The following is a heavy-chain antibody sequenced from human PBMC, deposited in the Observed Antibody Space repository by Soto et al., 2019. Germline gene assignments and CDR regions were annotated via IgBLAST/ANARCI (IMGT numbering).Heavy chain of an antibody. CDR1: GYTFTSYG. Sequence: GGSVEVSCKASGYTFTSYGIHWVRQAPGQRLEWMGWINAANGDTKYSPKFQGRVTITRDTSASTAYMELSSLRSEDTAVYYCVRRHVSATGIDWFDPWGQGTLVTVSS. CDR3: VRRHVSATGIDWFDP. V-gene: IGHV1-3*01. D-gene: IGHD6-13*01. CDR2: INAANGDT. J-gene: IGHJ5*02.